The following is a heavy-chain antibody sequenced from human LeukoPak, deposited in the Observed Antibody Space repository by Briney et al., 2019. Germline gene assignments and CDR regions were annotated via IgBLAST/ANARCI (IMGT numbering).Heavy chain of an antibody. J-gene: IGHJ4*02. CDR2: VSGSGSTI. D-gene: IGHD2-15*01. V-gene: IGHV3-48*03. Sequence: GGSLRLSCAASGFSFSTYEMNWGRQAPGKGLEWVSYVSGSGSTIYYADSVKGRFTISRDNAKKSLYLQMNSLRAEDTAVYYCVSQEVVPHWGQGTLVSVSS. CDR3: VSQEVVPH. CDR1: GFSFSTYE.